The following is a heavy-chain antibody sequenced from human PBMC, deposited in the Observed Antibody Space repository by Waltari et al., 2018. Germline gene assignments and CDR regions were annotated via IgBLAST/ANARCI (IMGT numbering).Heavy chain of an antibody. D-gene: IGHD6-19*01. CDR2: ISSSGSTI. J-gene: IGHJ4*02. Sequence: EVQLVESGGGLVQPGGYLRLSCAASGFTFNNSEMNVVRQAPGKGLEWVSYISSSGSTIKYADSVRGRFTVSRDNAKNSLSLQMNSLRADDTAVYYCARKLSDWYDYWGQGTLVTVSS. CDR1: GFTFNNSE. V-gene: IGHV3-48*03. CDR3: ARKLSDWYDY.